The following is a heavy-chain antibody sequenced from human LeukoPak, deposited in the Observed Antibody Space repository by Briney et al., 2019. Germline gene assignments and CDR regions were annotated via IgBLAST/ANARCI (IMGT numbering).Heavy chain of an antibody. CDR1: GFTFSSCW. D-gene: IGHD6-19*01. CDR2: INSDGRNT. Sequence: PGGSLRLSCAASGFTFSSCWMHWVRHAAGKGMVWVSRINSDGRNTIYADSVKGRFTISRGNAKNTLYLQMHSLRAEDSAVFYCAIQTSTSSGLSRFAYWGQGTLVTVSS. V-gene: IGHV3-74*01. J-gene: IGHJ4*02. CDR3: AIQTSTSSGLSRFAY.